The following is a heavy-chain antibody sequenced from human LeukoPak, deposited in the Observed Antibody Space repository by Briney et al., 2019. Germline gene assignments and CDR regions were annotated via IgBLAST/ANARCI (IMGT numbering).Heavy chain of an antibody. D-gene: IGHD3-10*01. V-gene: IGHV4-39*01. Sequence: SETLSLTRTVSGGSISSSSYYWGWIRQPPGKGLEWIGSIYYSGSTYYNPSLKSRVTISVDTSKNQFSLKLSSVTAADTAVYYCARLRITMVRGASFDYWGQGTLVTVSS. CDR1: GGSISSSSYY. CDR3: ARLRITMVRGASFDY. CDR2: IYYSGST. J-gene: IGHJ4*02.